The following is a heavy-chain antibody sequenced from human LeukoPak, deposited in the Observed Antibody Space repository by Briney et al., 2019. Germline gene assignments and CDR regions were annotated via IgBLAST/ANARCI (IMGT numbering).Heavy chain of an antibody. J-gene: IGHJ4*02. CDR3: ARHIPGYSSSLGY. CDR2: VYSGGST. Sequence: GGSLSLSCAASGCTVSNNYMSWVRQAPGKALEWVGVVYSGGSTYYAASVKGRFTISRDNSKNTLYLQMNSLSAEDTAVYYCARHIPGYSSSLGYWRQGTLVTVPS. V-gene: IGHV3-53*01. D-gene: IGHD6-13*01. CDR1: GCTVSNNY.